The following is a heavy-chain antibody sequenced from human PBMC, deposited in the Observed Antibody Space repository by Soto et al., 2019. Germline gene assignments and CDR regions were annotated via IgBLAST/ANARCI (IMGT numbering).Heavy chain of an antibody. D-gene: IGHD4-17*01. CDR2: IYWNDDK. CDR1: GFSLSTSGVG. J-gene: IGHJ5*02. V-gene: IGHV2-5*01. Sequence: GSGPTLVNPTQTLTLNCTFSGFSLSTSGVGVGWIRQPPGKALEWLALIYWNDDKRYSPSLKSRLTITKDTSKNQVVLTITNMDPVDTATYYCAHSLHRPYTVHTWFDPWGQGTLVTVSS. CDR3: AHSLHRPYTVHTWFDP.